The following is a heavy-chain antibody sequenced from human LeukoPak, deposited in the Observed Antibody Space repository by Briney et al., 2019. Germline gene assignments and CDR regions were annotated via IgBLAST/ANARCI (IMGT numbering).Heavy chain of an antibody. CDR1: GLTFTSYT. CDR2: ISSSSNDI. Sequence: GGSLTLSCVVSGLTFTSYTMDWVRQAPEKGLEWLSSISSSSNDIYYADSVKGRFTISRDNAKNSVLLQMNSLRAEDTALYYCAIIRGRNSWGQGTLVTVSS. D-gene: IGHD3-10*01. CDR3: AIIRGRNS. J-gene: IGHJ4*02. V-gene: IGHV3-21*01.